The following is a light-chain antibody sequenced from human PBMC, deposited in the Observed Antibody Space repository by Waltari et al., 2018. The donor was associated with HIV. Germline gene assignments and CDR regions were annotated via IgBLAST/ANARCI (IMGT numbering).Light chain of an antibody. CDR2: GNS. Sequence: QSVLTQPPSVSGAPGQRFTISCTGRSSNIAAGYVVTWHQQLPGTAPKLLIYGNSNRPSGVPDRFSGSKSGTSASLAITGLQAEDEADYYCQSYDNSLSGFVVFGGGTKLTVL. CDR3: QSYDNSLSGFVV. CDR1: SSNIAAGYV. J-gene: IGLJ2*01. V-gene: IGLV1-40*01.